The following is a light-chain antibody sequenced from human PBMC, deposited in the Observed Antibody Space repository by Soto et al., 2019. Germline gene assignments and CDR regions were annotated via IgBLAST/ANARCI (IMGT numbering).Light chain of an antibody. Sequence: DIVMHQTPLSLSVTPGPPASISCKSSQSLLHSDGKTYLYWYPQKPGQPPQLLIYVVSNRFSGVPVRLSGSGSVTDFTLTISRVEAEAVGVYYCMQSIQLPCMFGQGTKVELK. J-gene: IGKJ1*01. CDR1: QSLLHSDGKTY. CDR3: MQSIQLPCM. V-gene: IGKV2D-29*01. CDR2: VVS.